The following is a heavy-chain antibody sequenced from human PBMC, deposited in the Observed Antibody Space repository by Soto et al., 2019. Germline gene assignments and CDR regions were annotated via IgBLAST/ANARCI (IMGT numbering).Heavy chain of an antibody. Sequence: ASVKVSCKASGYTFTSYDINWVRQATGQGLEWMGWMNPNSGNTGYAQKFQGRVTMTRNTSISTAYMELSSLRSEDTAVYYCARVTLFSSPRPNPYYTDFPCTGLTVTLFS. CDR2: MNPNSGNT. CDR3: ARVTLFSSPRPNPYYTDF. V-gene: IGHV1-8*01. J-gene: IGHJ6*03. D-gene: IGHD3-3*01. CDR1: GYTFTSYD.